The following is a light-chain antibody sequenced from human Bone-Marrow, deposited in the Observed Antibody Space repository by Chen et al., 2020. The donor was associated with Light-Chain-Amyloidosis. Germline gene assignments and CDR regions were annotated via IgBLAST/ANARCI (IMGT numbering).Light chain of an antibody. CDR3: QVWERSSDRPV. CDR1: NIGSTS. V-gene: IGLV3-21*02. J-gene: IGLJ3*02. CDR2: DDS. Sequence: SYVLTQPSSVSVAPGQTATIACGGNNIGSTSVHWYQQTPGQAPLLVVYDDSDRPSGIPERLSGCSSGNTAALTNSRVEAGDEADYYCQVWERSSDRPVFGGGTKLTVL.